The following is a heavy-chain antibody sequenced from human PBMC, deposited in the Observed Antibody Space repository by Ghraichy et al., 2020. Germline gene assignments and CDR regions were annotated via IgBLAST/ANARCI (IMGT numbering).Heavy chain of an antibody. CDR3: VRVYDFWSGYFDY. J-gene: IGHJ4*02. CDR2: ISSNGGST. D-gene: IGHD3-3*01. CDR1: GFTFSSYA. V-gene: IGHV3-64*01. Sequence: GGSLRLSCAASGFTFSSYAMHWVRQAPGKGLEYVSAISSNGGSTYYANSVKGRFTISRDNSKNTLYLQMGSLRAEDMAVYYCVRVYDFWSGYFDYWGQGTLVTVSS.